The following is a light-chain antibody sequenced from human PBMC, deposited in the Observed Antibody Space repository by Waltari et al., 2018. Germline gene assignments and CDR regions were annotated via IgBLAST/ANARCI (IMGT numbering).Light chain of an antibody. Sequence: EIVMTQSPATLSVSPVERATLSCRASQSVSSNLSWYQQKPGQAPRLLIYGASTRATGIPARFSGSGSGTEFTLTISSMQSEDFAVYYCQQYNNWPLYTFGQGTKLEIK. CDR1: QSVSSN. CDR2: GAS. CDR3: QQYNNWPLYT. V-gene: IGKV3-15*01. J-gene: IGKJ2*01.